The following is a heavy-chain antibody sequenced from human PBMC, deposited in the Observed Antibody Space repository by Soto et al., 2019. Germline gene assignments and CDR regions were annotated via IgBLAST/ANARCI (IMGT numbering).Heavy chain of an antibody. J-gene: IGHJ2*01. CDR2: ISDSGAVT. CDR1: GLSCSSFA. Sequence: EVQLWESGGALVQPGGSLRLSCATSGLSCSSFAMSWVRQAPGKGLEWVAGISDSGAVTFYSNSVMGRFSISRDNSRNTLDRQMNSLRPDDTAIHYCAKVLWGAGRFFDLWGRGTLVTVSS. CDR3: AKVLWGAGRFFDL. V-gene: IGHV3-23*01. D-gene: IGHD3-16*01.